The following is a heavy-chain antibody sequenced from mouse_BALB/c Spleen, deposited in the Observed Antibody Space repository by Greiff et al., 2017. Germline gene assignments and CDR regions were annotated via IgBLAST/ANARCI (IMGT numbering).Heavy chain of an antibody. CDR1: GFNIKDYY. Sequence: EVQLQQSGAELVRSGASVTLSCRASGFNIKDYYMHWVKQRPEQGLEWIGWIDPENGDTEYAPKFQGKATMTADTSSNTAYLQLSSLTSEDTAVYYCNRGGYSAWFAYWGQGTLVTVSA. V-gene: IGHV14-4*02. CDR2: IDPENGDT. J-gene: IGHJ3*01. D-gene: IGHD2-3*01. CDR3: NRGGYSAWFAY.